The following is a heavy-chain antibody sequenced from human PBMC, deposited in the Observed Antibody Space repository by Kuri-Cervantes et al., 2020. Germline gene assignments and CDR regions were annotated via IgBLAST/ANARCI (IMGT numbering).Heavy chain of an antibody. CDR2: IYYSGST. Sequence: ESLKISCTVSGGSISSSSYYWGWIRQPPGKGLEWIGSIYYSGSTYYNPSLKSRVTISVDTSKNQFSLKLSSVTAADTAVYYCARISYYDSSGYLDWGQGTLVTVSS. V-gene: IGHV4-39*07. D-gene: IGHD3-22*01. J-gene: IGHJ4*02. CDR3: ARISYYDSSGYLD. CDR1: GGSISSSSYY.